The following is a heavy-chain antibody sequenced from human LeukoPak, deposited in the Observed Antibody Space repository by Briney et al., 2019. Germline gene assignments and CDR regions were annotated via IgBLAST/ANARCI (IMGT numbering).Heavy chain of an antibody. D-gene: IGHD1-26*01. CDR2: IIPPFGTA. CDR1: GGTFSNYA. CDR3: ARGLVGATTSDYQIPDY. Sequence: GASVKVSFKASGGTFSNYAITWVRQAPGQGLEWMGGIIPPFGTANSAQKFQGRVTITADESTVTADMELSSLRSEDTAVYYCARGLVGATTSDYQIPDYWGQGTLVTVSS. V-gene: IGHV1-69*13. J-gene: IGHJ4*02.